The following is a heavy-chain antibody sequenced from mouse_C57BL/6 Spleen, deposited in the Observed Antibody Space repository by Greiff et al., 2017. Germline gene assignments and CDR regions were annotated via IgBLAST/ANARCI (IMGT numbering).Heavy chain of an antibody. J-gene: IGHJ4*01. CDR2: IDPSDSET. D-gene: IGHD2-4*01. CDR1: GYTFTSYW. CDR3: ARGGYDYFYAMDY. Sequence: QVQLQQPGAELVRPGSSVKLSCKASGYTFTSYWMHWVKQRPIQGLEWIGNIDPSDSETHYNQKFKDKATLTVDKSSSTAYMQLSSLTSEDSAVYDCARGGYDYFYAMDYWGQGTSVTVSS. V-gene: IGHV1-52*01.